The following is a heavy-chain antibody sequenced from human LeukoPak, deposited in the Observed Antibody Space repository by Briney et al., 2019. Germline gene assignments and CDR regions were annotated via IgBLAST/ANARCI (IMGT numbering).Heavy chain of an antibody. D-gene: IGHD3-16*01. V-gene: IGHV1-2*02. CDR1: GYTFTGYY. CDR2: INPNSGDT. J-gene: IGHJ4*02. Sequence: ASVKVSCKASGYTFTGYYMHWVRQAPGQGLEWMGWINPNSGDTKYAQKFQGRVTMTRDTSISTAYMELSRLRSDDTAVYYCATQRGSYLWGTDFDYWCQGTLVTVSS. CDR3: ATQRGSYLWGTDFDY.